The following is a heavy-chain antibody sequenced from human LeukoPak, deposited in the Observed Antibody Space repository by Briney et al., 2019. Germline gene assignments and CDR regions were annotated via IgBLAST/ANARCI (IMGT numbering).Heavy chain of an antibody. J-gene: IGHJ4*02. CDR1: GFTFSSYG. CDR2: IWYDGSNK. Sequence: PGGSLRLSCAASGFTFSSYGMHWVRQAPGKGLEWVAVIWYDGSNKYYADSVKGRFTISRDNSKNTLYLQMNSLRAEDTAVYYCARSPTTYYYDSSGYYGEDYWGQGTLVTVSS. V-gene: IGHV3-33*01. CDR3: ARSPTTYYYDSSGYYGEDY. D-gene: IGHD3-22*01.